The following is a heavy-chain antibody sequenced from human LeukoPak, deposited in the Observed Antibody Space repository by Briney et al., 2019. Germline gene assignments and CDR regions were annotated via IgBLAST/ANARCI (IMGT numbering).Heavy chain of an antibody. J-gene: IGHJ4*02. CDR1: GFTFSSYA. D-gene: IGHD3-22*01. CDR3: AKDVYYDSSGTKDY. CDR2: ISGSGGST. V-gene: IGHV3-23*01. Sequence: GGSLRLSCAASGFTFSSYAMSWVRQAPGKGLEWVSAISGSGGSTYYADSVKGRFTISRDNSKNTLYLQMNSLRAEDTAVYYCAKDVYYDSSGTKDYWGQGTLVTVSS.